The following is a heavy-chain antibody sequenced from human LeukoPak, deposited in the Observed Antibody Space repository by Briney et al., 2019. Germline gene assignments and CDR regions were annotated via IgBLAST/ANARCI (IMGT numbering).Heavy chain of an antibody. Sequence: PGGSLRLSCAASGFTFSTYGMDWVRQAPGKGLEWVAYIRYDGSNKNSADSVKGRFTISRDNSKNTLYLQMSSLRAEDTAVYYCAKVVTGYCSTTSCPFDSWGQGTLVTVSS. D-gene: IGHD2-2*01. CDR1: GFTFSTYG. J-gene: IGHJ4*02. CDR3: AKVVTGYCSTTSCPFDS. CDR2: IRYDGSNK. V-gene: IGHV3-30*02.